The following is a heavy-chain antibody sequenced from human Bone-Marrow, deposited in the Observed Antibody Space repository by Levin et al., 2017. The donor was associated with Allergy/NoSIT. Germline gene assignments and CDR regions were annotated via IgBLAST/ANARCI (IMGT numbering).Heavy chain of an antibody. CDR1: GFTFSSYG. J-gene: IGHJ3*02. CDR3: ARDPVQGYDILTGYFPFFDI. D-gene: IGHD3-9*01. V-gene: IGHV3-33*01. Sequence: GGSLRLSCAASGFTFSSYGMHWVRQAPGKGLEWVAVIWYDGSNKYYADSVKGRFTISRDNSKNTLYLQMNSLRAEDTAVYYCARDPVQGYDILTGYFPFFDIWGQGTMVTVSS. CDR2: IWYDGSNK.